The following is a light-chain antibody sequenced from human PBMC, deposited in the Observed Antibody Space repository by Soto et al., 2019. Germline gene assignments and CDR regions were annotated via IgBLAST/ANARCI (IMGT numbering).Light chain of an antibody. CDR2: DAS. V-gene: IGKV1-5*01. CDR1: QSVRSW. Sequence: DIQMTQSPSTLSASLADRVTITCRASQSVRSWLAWYQQKPGRAPKFLIYDASSLESGVPSRFSGSGSGTEFTLTISNLQPDDFATYYCKHYNSYSEAFGQGTKVDIK. CDR3: KHYNSYSEA. J-gene: IGKJ1*01.